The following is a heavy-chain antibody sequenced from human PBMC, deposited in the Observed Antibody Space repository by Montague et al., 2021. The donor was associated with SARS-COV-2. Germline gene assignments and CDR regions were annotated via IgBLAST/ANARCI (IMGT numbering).Heavy chain of an antibody. CDR1: GFSLNTPEVA. Sequence: PALVKSTQTLTLTCTFSGFSLNTPEVAVGWIRQPPGKALEWLALIYGXDEERYGPSLQSRLTITRDTSKSQVVLTMTNMDPVDTATYYSAHRFAGFFDYWGQGILVTVSS. V-gene: IGHV2-5*05. CDR3: AHRFAGFFDY. J-gene: IGHJ4*02. CDR2: IYGXDEE.